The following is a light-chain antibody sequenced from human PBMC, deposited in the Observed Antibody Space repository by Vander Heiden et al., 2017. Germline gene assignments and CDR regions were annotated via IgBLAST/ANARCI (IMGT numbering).Light chain of an antibody. CDR1: SSDVGGYNY. CDR2: DVR. Sequence: SALTQPRSVSGSPGPSVTISCTGTSSDVGGYNYVSWYQPHPGKAPKLMIYDVRKRPSGVPDRFSGSKSGNTAALTISGRQAEDEADYYCCAYAGSSYVFGTGTKVTVL. J-gene: IGLJ1*01. CDR3: CAYAGSSYV. V-gene: IGLV2-11*01.